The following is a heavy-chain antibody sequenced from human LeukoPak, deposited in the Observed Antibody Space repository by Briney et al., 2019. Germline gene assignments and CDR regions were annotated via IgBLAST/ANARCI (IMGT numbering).Heavy chain of an antibody. V-gene: IGHV1-2*02. CDR2: INPNNGGT. Sequence: ASVKVSCKASGYTFTGYYIHWVRQAPGQGLEWMGWINPNNGGTNSAQKFQGRVTMTRDTSISTTYMELSRLRSDDTAVYYCARNYDSSGYTFDYWGQGTLVTVSS. J-gene: IGHJ4*02. D-gene: IGHD3-22*01. CDR3: ARNYDSSGYTFDY. CDR1: GYTFTGYY.